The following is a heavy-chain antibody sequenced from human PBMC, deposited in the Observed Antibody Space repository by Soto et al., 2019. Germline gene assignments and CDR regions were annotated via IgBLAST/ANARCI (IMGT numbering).Heavy chain of an antibody. D-gene: IGHD2-21*02. Sequence: QVQLVESGGGVVQPGRSLRLSCAASGFIFSNYVMHWVRQAPGKGLEWVAVISYDGNSKHYADSVKGRFTISRDNSKSTLYVQMNSLRAEATAVYYCARSDCGDDCALDHWGQGTLVTVSS. CDR3: ARSDCGDDCALDH. V-gene: IGHV3-30-3*01. J-gene: IGHJ4*02. CDR1: GFIFSNYV. CDR2: ISYDGNSK.